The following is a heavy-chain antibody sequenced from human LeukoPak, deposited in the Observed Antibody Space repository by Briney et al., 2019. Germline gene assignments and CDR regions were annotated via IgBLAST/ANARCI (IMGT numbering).Heavy chain of an antibody. Sequence: SETLSLTCTVSGGSISSYYWSWIRQPPGKGLEWIGSIYYSGSTYYNPSLKSRVTISVDTSKNQFSLKLSSVTAADTAVYYCARERQQLDYWGQGTLVTVSS. V-gene: IGHV4-59*12. D-gene: IGHD6-13*01. J-gene: IGHJ4*02. CDR2: IYYSGST. CDR1: GGSISSYY. CDR3: ARERQQLDY.